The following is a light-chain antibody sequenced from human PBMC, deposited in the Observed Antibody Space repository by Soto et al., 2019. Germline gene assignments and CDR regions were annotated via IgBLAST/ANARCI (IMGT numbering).Light chain of an antibody. Sequence: QSVLTQPASVSGSPGQSITISCTGTSSDVGGYNYVSWYQQHPGKPPKLMIYDVTNRPSGVSNRFSGSKSGNTASLTISGLQAEDEADYYCSSYTSSSLYVFGPGTKLTVL. V-gene: IGLV2-14*01. CDR3: SSYTSSSLYV. CDR1: SSDVGGYNY. J-gene: IGLJ1*01. CDR2: DVT.